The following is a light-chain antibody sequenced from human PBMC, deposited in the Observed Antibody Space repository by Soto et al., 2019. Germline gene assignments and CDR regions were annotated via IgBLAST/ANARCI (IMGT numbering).Light chain of an antibody. CDR1: QTVSNK. Sequence: EIVMTQSPGTLSVSPGERATLFCRASQTVSNKLAWYQQKPGQAPRLIIYGASTRATGIPARFSGSGSGTDFTLTISSLQSEDFAMYYCQQYNKWPQFGGGTKVEIK. J-gene: IGKJ4*02. CDR3: QQYNKWPQ. V-gene: IGKV3-15*01. CDR2: GAS.